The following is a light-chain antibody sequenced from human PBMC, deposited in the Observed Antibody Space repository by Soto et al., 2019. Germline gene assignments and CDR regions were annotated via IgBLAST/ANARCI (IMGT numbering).Light chain of an antibody. V-gene: IGKV1-5*01. J-gene: IGKJ4*01. CDR3: QQYNSFPLT. CDR2: AAS. CDR1: QSISTW. Sequence: DIQMTQSPSTLSSSVGDRVTITCRASQSISTWLAWYQQKPGKAPQVLIYAASNLKSGVPSRFSGSGSGTEFILTIRSLQPDDFATDYCQQYNSFPLTFGGGTKVESK.